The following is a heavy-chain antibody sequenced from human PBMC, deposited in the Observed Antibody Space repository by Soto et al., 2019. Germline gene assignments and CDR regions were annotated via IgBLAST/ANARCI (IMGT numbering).Heavy chain of an antibody. D-gene: IGHD2-15*01. Sequence: EVQLLESGGGLVQPGGALRLSCAASGFTFSSHAMSWVRQAPGKGLEWISSISAGSEGAYYADSVRGRFTISRDNSTNTLFLQMNSLRAEDTAVYYCARDLWWYLHLGQGPLVTVSS. CDR2: ISAGSEGA. CDR3: ARDLWWYLH. CDR1: GFTFSSHA. V-gene: IGHV3-23*01. J-gene: IGHJ4*02.